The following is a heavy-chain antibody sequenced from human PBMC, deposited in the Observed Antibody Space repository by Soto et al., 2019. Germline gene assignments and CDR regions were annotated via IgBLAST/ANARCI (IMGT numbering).Heavy chain of an antibody. CDR2: IYYSGST. V-gene: IGHV4-59*01. D-gene: IGHD3-22*01. CDR1: GGSISSYY. J-gene: IGHJ5*02. Sequence: QVQLQESGPGLVKPSETLSLTCTVSGGSISSYYWSWIRQPPGKGLEWIGYIYYSGSTHYNPSLKSRVTISVYTSKNQSSLKLSSVTAADTAVYYCARELDYYDRSGYHNNWFDPWGQGTLVTVSS. CDR3: ARELDYYDRSGYHNNWFDP.